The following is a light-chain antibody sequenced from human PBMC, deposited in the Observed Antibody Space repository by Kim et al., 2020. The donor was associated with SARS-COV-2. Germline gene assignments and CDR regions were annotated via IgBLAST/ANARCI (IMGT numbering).Light chain of an antibody. V-gene: IGKV3-15*01. CDR2: GAS. CDR1: QSVSSN. J-gene: IGKJ1*01. CDR3: QQYKNWPRT. Sequence: VSPGERATLSCRASQSVSSNLARYQQKPGQAPRLLIYGASTRATGIPARFSGSGSGTEFTLTISSLQSEDFAVYYCQQYKNWPRTFGQGTKVEIK.